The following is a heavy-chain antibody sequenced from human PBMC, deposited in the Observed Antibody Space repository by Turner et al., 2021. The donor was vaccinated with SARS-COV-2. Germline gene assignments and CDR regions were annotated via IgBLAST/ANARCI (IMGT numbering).Heavy chain of an antibody. Sequence: EVQLVESGGGLVQPGGSLRLSCAASGFTVSSNYMNWVRQAPGKGLEWVSVIYSGGSTYYADSVKGRFTISRDTSKNTLYLQMNSLRAEDTAVYYCARDLGGTSSLGGYFDYWGQGALVTVSS. CDR1: GFTVSSNY. CDR3: ARDLGGTSSLGGYFDY. CDR2: IYSGGST. V-gene: IGHV3-66*02. J-gene: IGHJ4*02. D-gene: IGHD2-2*01.